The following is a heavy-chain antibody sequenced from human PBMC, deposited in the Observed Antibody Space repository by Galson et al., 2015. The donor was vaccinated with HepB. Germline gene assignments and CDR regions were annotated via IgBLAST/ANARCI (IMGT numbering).Heavy chain of an antibody. V-gene: IGHV1-3*01. J-gene: IGHJ4*02. CDR3: ASEGYSYGSTYFDY. Sequence: SVKVSCKASGYTFTSYGISWVRQAPGQRLEWMGWINAGNGNTKYSQKFQGRVTITRDTSASTAYMELSSLRSEDTAVYYCASEGYSYGSTYFDYWGQGTLVTVSS. CDR1: GYTFTSYG. D-gene: IGHD5-18*01. CDR2: INAGNGNT.